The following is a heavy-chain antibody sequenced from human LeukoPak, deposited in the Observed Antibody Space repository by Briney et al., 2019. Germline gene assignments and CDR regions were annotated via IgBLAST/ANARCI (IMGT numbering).Heavy chain of an antibody. D-gene: IGHD5-18*01. V-gene: IGHV1-46*01. Sequence: ASVKVSCKASGYTFTSYYVHWVRQAPGQGLEWMGIINPSGGTTSYAQKFQGRVTMTRDTSTSTVYMELSSLRSEDTAVYCCERGCGIQVWRPLFDYWGQGTLVAVSS. CDR3: ERGCGIQVWRPLFDY. CDR2: INPSGGTT. CDR1: GYTFTSYY. J-gene: IGHJ4*02.